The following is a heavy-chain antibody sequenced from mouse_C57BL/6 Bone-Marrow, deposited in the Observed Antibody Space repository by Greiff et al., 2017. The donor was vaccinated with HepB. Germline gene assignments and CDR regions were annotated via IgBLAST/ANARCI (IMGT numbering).Heavy chain of an antibody. Sequence: EVMLVESGGGLVKPGGSLKLSCAASGFTFSSYAMSWVRQTPEKRLEWVATISDGGSYTYYPDNVKGRFTISRDNAKNNLYLQMSHLKSEDTAMYYCSRDDYGSSYGWYFDVWGTGTTVTVSS. CDR1: GFTFSSYA. D-gene: IGHD1-1*01. CDR2: ISDGGSYT. J-gene: IGHJ1*03. V-gene: IGHV5-4*01. CDR3: SRDDYGSSYGWYFDV.